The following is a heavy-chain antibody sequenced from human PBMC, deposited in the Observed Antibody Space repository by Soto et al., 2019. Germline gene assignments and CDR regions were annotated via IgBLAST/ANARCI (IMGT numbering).Heavy chain of an antibody. D-gene: IGHD4-17*01. V-gene: IGHV3-66*01. CDR1: GFSVSRIY. CDR2: INSGDNT. Sequence: EVQLVESGGGLVQPGGSLRLSCAASGFSVSRIYMSWVRQAPGKGLEWVSLINSGDNTYYADSVKGRFTISRDNSKNTLYLKRNSRRAGDRGVYYVGNPDYGHPPGGMDVGGKGPTVIAPS. CDR3: GNPDYGHPPGGMDV. J-gene: IGHJ6*04.